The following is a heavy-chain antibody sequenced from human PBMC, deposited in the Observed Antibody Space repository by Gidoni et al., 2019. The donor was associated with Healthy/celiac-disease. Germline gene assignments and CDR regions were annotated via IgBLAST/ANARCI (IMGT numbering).Heavy chain of an antibody. J-gene: IGHJ4*02. CDR1: GGSISSSSYY. CDR2: IYYSGST. CDR3: ARQEAVALFDY. Sequence: QLQLQESGPGLVKPSETLSLTCTVSGGSISSSSYYWGWIRQPPGKGLEWIGSIYYSGSTYYNPSLKSRVTISVDTSKNQFSLKLSSVTAADTAVYYCARQEAVALFDYWGQGTLVTVSS. D-gene: IGHD6-19*01. V-gene: IGHV4-39*01.